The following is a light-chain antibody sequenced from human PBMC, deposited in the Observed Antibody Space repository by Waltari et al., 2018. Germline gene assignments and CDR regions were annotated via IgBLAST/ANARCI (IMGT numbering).Light chain of an antibody. CDR3: SSYTSSSTPYV. V-gene: IGLV2-14*03. J-gene: IGLJ1*01. Sequence: QSALTQPASMSGSPGQSITISCTGTSSDVGNYNYVSWYQQHPGKAPKLMIYDVSNRPSGVSNRFSGSKSGNTASLTISGLQAEDEADYYCSSYTSSSTPYVFGTGTKVTVL. CDR1: SSDVGNYNY. CDR2: DVS.